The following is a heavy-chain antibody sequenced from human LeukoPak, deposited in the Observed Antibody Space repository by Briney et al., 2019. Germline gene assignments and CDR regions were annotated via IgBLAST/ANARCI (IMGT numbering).Heavy chain of an antibody. J-gene: IGHJ4*02. CDR1: GFTFSSYA. CDR3: AKDSPHPLRLGELSSFDF. Sequence: AGGSLRLSCAASGFTFSSYAMSWVRQAPGKGLEWVSAISGSGGSTYYADSVKGRFTISRDNSKNTLYLQMNSLRAEDTAVYYCAKDSPHPLRLGELSSFDFWGQGTLVTVYS. V-gene: IGHV3-23*01. CDR2: ISGSGGST. D-gene: IGHD3-16*02.